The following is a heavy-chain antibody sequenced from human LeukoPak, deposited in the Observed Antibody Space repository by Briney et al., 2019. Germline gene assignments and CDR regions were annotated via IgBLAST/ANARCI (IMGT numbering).Heavy chain of an antibody. J-gene: IGHJ4*02. CDR3: ARGHSRWLQLRYFDY. CDR2: IYNGGSA. CDR1: GGSISSYY. Sequence: SETLSLTCTVSGGSISSYYWTWIRQPPGKGLECIGYIYNGGSANYNPSLKSRLTISLDTSKNQFSLKLSSVTAADTAVYYCARGHSRWLQLRYFDYWGQGTLVTVSS. V-gene: IGHV4-59*01. D-gene: IGHD5-24*01.